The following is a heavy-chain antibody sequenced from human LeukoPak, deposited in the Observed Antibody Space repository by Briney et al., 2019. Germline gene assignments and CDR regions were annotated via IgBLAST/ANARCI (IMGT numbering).Heavy chain of an antibody. D-gene: IGHD6-13*01. CDR1: GDSISNYY. V-gene: IGHV4-4*07. Sequence: SETLSLTCIVSGDSISNYYWSWIRQPAGKGLEWIGRIYTSGSTNYNPSLKSRVTMSVDTSKNQFSLELSSVTAADTAVYYCAREAAAGTFYFDYWGQGTLVTVSS. CDR2: IYTSGST. J-gene: IGHJ4*02. CDR3: AREAAAGTFYFDY.